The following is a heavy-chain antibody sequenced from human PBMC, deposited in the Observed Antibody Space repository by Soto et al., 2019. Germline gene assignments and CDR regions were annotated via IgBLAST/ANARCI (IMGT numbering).Heavy chain of an antibody. V-gene: IGHV3-21*01. CDR3: VRTGVDTLDT. CDR1: GFTFSSYS. D-gene: IGHD3-10*01. Sequence: GGSLRLSCAASGFTFSSYSLNWVRQAPGKGLEWVSSISSTSSDIFYVDSVKGRFTISRDNARNSLYLQMNSLRVEDTAVYYCVRTGVDTLDTWGQGTMVTVSS. CDR2: ISSTSSDI. J-gene: IGHJ3*02.